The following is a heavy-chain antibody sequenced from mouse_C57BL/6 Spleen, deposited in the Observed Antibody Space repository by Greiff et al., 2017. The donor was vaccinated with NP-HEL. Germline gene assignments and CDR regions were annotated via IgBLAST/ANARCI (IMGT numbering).Heavy chain of an antibody. J-gene: IGHJ4*01. CDR3: ASPPTTVVAHYAMDY. CDR1: GYTFTDYY. V-gene: IGHV1-26*01. CDR2: INPNNGGT. Sequence: EVQLQQSGPELVKPGASVKISCKASGYTFTDYYMNWVKQSHGKSLEWIGDINPNNGGTSYNQKFKGKATLTVDKSSSTAYMELRSLTSEDSAVYYCASPPTTVVAHYAMDYWGQGTSVTVSS. D-gene: IGHD1-1*01.